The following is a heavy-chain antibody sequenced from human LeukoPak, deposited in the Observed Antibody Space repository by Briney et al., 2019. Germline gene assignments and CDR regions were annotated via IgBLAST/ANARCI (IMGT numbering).Heavy chain of an antibody. CDR2: IWNDGSNK. J-gene: IGHJ6*03. CDR1: GFIFSSYG. D-gene: IGHD2-21*02. V-gene: IGHV3-33*01. Sequence: GRSLRLSCAPSGFIFSSYGMHWVRHAPGKGLEWGAVIWNDGSNKYYADSVKGRFTISRDNSKNTLYLQMNSLRAEDTAVYYCARGVTYYSYFYYMDVWGKGTTVTVSS. CDR3: ARGVTYYSYFYYMDV.